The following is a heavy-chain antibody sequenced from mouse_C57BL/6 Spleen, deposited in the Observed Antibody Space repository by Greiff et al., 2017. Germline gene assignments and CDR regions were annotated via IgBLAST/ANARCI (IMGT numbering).Heavy chain of an antibody. CDR2: IDPSDSYT. V-gene: IGHV1-69*01. Sequence: QVQLQQPGAELVMPGASVKLSCKASGYTFTSYWMHWVKQRPGQGLEWIGEIDPSDSYTNYNQKFKGKSTLTVDKSSSTAYMQRSSLTSEDSAVYYCARSYDYEWYFDVWGTGTTVTVSS. D-gene: IGHD2-4*01. CDR3: ARSYDYEWYFDV. J-gene: IGHJ1*03. CDR1: GYTFTSYW.